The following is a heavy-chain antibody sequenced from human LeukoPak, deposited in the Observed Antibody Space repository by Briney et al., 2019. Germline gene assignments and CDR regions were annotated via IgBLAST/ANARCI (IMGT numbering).Heavy chain of an antibody. CDR2: INSDGRST. CDR1: GFTFSNYW. CDR3: ARDWQTVDGNYYYMDV. V-gene: IGHV3-74*01. Sequence: GGSLRLSCAASGFTFSNYWMHWVRQAPGKGLVWVSRINSDGRSTSYADSVKGRFTISRDNAKNTLYLQMNSLRAEDTAVYYCARDWQTVDGNYYYMDVWGKGTTVTISS. J-gene: IGHJ6*03. D-gene: IGHD4-17*01.